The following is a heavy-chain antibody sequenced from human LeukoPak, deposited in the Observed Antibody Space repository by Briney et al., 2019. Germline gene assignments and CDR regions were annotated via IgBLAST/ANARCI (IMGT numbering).Heavy chain of an antibody. CDR3: AKTPYYYDASPFDP. J-gene: IGHJ5*02. CDR2: ISGSGGST. V-gene: IGHV3-23*01. D-gene: IGHD3-22*01. CDR1: GFTFSSYG. Sequence: GGTLRLSCAASGFTFSSYGMSWVRQAPGKGLEWVSAISGSGGSTYYADSVKGRFTISRDNSKNTLYLQMNSLRAEDTAVYYCAKTPYYYDASPFDPWGQGTLVTVSS.